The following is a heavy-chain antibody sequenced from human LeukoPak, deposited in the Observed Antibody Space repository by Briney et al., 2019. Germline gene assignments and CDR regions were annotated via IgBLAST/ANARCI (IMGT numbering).Heavy chain of an antibody. Sequence: SETLSLTCTVSGGSISSGGYYWSCIRQHPGKGLEWIGYIYYSGSTYYNPSLKSRVTISVDTSKNQFSLKLSSVTAADTAVYYCASYSSSSWYLEYWGQGTLVTVSS. D-gene: IGHD6-13*01. CDR2: IYYSGST. CDR3: ASYSSSSWYLEY. CDR1: GGSISSGGYY. J-gene: IGHJ4*02. V-gene: IGHV4-31*03.